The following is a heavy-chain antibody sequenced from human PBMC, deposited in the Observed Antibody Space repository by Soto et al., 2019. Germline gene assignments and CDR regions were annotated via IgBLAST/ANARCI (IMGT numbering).Heavy chain of an antibody. Sequence: SVKVSCKASGGTFSSYAISWVRQAPGQGLEWMGGIIPIFGTANYAQKFQGRVTITADESTSTAYMELSSLRSEDTAVYYCARDQITMIVVAPDAFDIWGQGTMVTVSS. J-gene: IGHJ3*02. CDR1: GGTFSSYA. V-gene: IGHV1-69*13. CDR3: ARDQITMIVVAPDAFDI. CDR2: IIPIFGTA. D-gene: IGHD3-22*01.